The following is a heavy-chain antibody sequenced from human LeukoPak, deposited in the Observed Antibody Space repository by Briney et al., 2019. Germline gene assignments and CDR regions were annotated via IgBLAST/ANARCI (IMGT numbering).Heavy chain of an antibody. D-gene: IGHD3-10*01. CDR1: GFSFSAYA. CDR3: ARGLSGSYPWDAFDI. Sequence: QPGGSLSLSCAASGFSFSAYAMHWVRQAPGKGLEWVAVISYDGSNKYYADSVKGRFTISRDNSKNTLYLQMNSLRAEDTAVYYCARGLSGSYPWDAFDIWGQGTMVTVSS. CDR2: ISYDGSNK. V-gene: IGHV3-30*04. J-gene: IGHJ3*02.